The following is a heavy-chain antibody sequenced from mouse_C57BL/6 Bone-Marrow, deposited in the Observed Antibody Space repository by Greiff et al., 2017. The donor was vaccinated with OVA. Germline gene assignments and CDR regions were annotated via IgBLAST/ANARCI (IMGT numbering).Heavy chain of an antibody. CDR3: AVTPYYYGDY. V-gene: IGHV5-4*03. Sequence: EVMLVESGGGLVKPGGSLKLSCAASGFTFSSYAMSWVRQTPEKRLEWVATISDGGSYTYYPDNVKGRFTISRYNAKNNLYLQMSQLKSEDTAMYYCAVTPYYYGDYWGQGTTLTVSS. D-gene: IGHD1-1*01. J-gene: IGHJ2*01. CDR1: GFTFSSYA. CDR2: ISDGGSYT.